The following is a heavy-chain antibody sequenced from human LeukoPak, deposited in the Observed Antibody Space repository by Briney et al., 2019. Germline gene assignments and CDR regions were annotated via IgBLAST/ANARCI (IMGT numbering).Heavy chain of an antibody. V-gene: IGHV1-2*02. J-gene: IGHJ5*02. Sequence: GASVKVSCKASGYTFTGYYMHWVRQAPGQGLEWMGWINPNSGGTNYAQKFQGRVTMTRDTSISTAYMELSRLRSDDTAVYYCARSPPAEGATSNWFDPWGQGTLVTVSS. D-gene: IGHD1-26*01. CDR1: GYTFTGYY. CDR3: ARSPPAEGATSNWFDP. CDR2: INPNSGGT.